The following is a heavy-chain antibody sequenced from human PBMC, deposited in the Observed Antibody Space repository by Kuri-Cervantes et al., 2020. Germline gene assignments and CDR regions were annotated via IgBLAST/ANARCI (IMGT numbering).Heavy chain of an antibody. D-gene: IGHD3-22*01. J-gene: IGHJ5*02. CDR2: INPSGGST. Sequence: ASVKVSCKASGYTFTSYYMHWVRQAPGQGLEWMGIINPSGGSTSYAQKFQGRVTMTRDTSISTAYMELSRLRSDDTAVYYCAREGYDSSGYYAGGWFDPWGQGTLVTGSS. V-gene: IGHV1-46*01. CDR1: GYTFTSYY. CDR3: AREGYDSSGYYAGGWFDP.